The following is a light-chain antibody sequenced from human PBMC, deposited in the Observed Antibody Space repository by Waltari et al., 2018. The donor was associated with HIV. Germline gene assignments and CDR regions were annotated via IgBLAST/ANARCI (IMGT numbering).Light chain of an antibody. V-gene: IGLV1-40*01. CDR1: SSNVGAHYD. CDR3: QSYDSSLSGSGV. J-gene: IGLJ3*02. Sequence: QSVLTQPPSVSGAPGQRVTISCPGSSSNVGAHYDVHWYQQLPGTAPKLLIYGNNNRPSGVPDRFSGSKSGTSASLAITGLQAEDEADYYCQSYDSSLSGSGVFGGGTKLTVL. CDR2: GNN.